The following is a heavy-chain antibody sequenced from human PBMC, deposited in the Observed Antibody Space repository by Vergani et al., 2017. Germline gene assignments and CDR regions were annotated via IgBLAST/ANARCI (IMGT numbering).Heavy chain of an antibody. J-gene: IGHJ2*01. Sequence: EGQLGECGGGLVQPGRSLRLSCAASGFTFDDYAMHWVRQAPGQGLEWVSGINWNSDSIAYADSVKGRFTISRDNAKNSLYLHMNSLRAEDTALYYCVKDIAASGNYWYFDLWGRGTLVTVSS. CDR2: INWNSDSI. CDR1: GFTFDDYA. V-gene: IGHV3-9*01. CDR3: VKDIAASGNYWYFDL. D-gene: IGHD6-13*01.